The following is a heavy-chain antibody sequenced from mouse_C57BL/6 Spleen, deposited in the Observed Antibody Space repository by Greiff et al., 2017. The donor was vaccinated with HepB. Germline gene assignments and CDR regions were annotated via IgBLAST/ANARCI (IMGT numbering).Heavy chain of an antibody. D-gene: IGHD4-1*01. Sequence: DVRLVEGGVCLVKPGGSLKLSCAASGFTFSDYGMHWVRQAPEKGLEWVAYISSGSSTIYYADTVKGRFTISRDNAKNTLFLQMTSLRSEDTAMYYCARGLGRGFAYWGQGTLVTVSA. CDR2: ISSGSSTI. CDR3: ARGLGRGFAY. CDR1: GFTFSDYG. J-gene: IGHJ3*01. V-gene: IGHV5-17*01.